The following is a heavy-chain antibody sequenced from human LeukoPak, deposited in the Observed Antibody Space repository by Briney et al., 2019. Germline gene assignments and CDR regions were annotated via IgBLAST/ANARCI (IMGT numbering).Heavy chain of an antibody. Sequence: ASVKVSCKVSGYTLTELSMHWVRQAPGKGLEWMGGFDPEDGETIYAQKFQGRVTMTEDTSTDTAYMELSSLRSEDTAVYYCATAEDSSGWYRAHTDAFDIWGQGTMVTVSS. J-gene: IGHJ3*02. CDR3: ATAEDSSGWYRAHTDAFDI. D-gene: IGHD6-19*01. V-gene: IGHV1-24*01. CDR1: GYTLTELS. CDR2: FDPEDGET.